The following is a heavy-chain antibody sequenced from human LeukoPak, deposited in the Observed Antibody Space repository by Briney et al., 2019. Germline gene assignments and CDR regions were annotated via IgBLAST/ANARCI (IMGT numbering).Heavy chain of an antibody. Sequence: GGSLRLSCAASGFTVSSNYMSWVRQAPGKGLEWVSVIYSGGSTYYADSVKGRFTISRDNSKNTLYLQMNSLRAEDTAVYYCASGADFDYGGNPPDAFDIWGQGTMVTVSS. J-gene: IGHJ3*02. CDR1: GFTVSSNY. D-gene: IGHD4-23*01. CDR2: IYSGGST. V-gene: IGHV3-66*01. CDR3: ASGADFDYGGNPPDAFDI.